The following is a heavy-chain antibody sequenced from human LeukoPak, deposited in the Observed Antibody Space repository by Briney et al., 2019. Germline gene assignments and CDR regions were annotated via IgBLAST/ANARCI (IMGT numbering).Heavy chain of an antibody. CDR2: ISSSGSTI. J-gene: IGHJ4*02. CDR1: GFTFSDYY. CDR3: AKRGVVIRVILVGFHKEAYYFDS. Sequence: GSLRLSCAASGFTFSDYYMSWIRQAPGKGLEWVSYISSSGSTIYYADSVKGRFTISRDNAKNSLYLQMNSLRAEDTAVYFCAKRGVVIRVILVGFHKEAYYFDSWGQGALVTVSS. V-gene: IGHV3-11*01. D-gene: IGHD3-10*01.